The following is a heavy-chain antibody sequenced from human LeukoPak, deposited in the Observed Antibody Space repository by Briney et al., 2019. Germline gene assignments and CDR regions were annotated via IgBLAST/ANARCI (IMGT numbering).Heavy chain of an antibody. Sequence: SETLSLTCTVSGGSISSYYWSWIRQPPGNGLEWIGYIYTSGSTNYNPSLKSRFTISVDTSKNQFSLKLSSLTAADTAVYYCARHEKTLGYCSSTSCYTKYNWFDPWGQGTLVTVSS. CDR3: ARHEKTLGYCSSTSCYTKYNWFDP. CDR1: GGSISSYY. J-gene: IGHJ5*02. V-gene: IGHV4-4*09. D-gene: IGHD2-2*01. CDR2: IYTSGST.